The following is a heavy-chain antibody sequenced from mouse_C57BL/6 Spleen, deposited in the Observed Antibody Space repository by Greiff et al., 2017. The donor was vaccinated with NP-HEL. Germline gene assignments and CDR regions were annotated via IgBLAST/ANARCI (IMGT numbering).Heavy chain of an antibody. D-gene: IGHD1-1*01. CDR2: INPNNGGT. J-gene: IGHJ1*03. CDR3: AKPYYYGSCGYFDV. V-gene: IGHV1-18*01. Sequence: EVQLQESGPELVKPGASVKIPCKASGYTFTDYNMDWVKQSHGKSLEWIGDINPNNGGTTYNQKFKGKATLTVDKSSSTAYMELRSLTSEDTAVYYCAKPYYYGSCGYFDVWGTGTTVTVSS. CDR1: GYTFTDYN.